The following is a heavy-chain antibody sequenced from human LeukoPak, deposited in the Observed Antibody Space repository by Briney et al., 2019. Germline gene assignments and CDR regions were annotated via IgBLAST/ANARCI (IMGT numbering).Heavy chain of an antibody. CDR2: IYYSGST. Sequence: PSETLSLTCTVSGDSISSRSYYWGWIRQPPGKGLEWIGSIYYSGSTYNNPSLKSRVTISVDTSKNQFSLKLSSVTAADTAVYYCARHYYGSGYYYYYYMDVWGKGTTVTISS. J-gene: IGHJ6*03. CDR3: ARHYYGSGYYYYYYMDV. CDR1: GDSISSRSYY. V-gene: IGHV4-39*01. D-gene: IGHD3-10*01.